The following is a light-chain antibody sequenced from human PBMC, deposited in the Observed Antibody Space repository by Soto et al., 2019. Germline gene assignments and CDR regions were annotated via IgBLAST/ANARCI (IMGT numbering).Light chain of an antibody. V-gene: IGKV1-39*01. CDR3: QQNYSPPPVT. J-gene: IGKJ5*01. CDR2: GTS. CDR1: QGIAKF. Sequence: IQMTQSPSSLSASVGDRVNITCRASQGIAKFLNWYQQKPGKAPKLLIYGTSSLRSGVPSRFSGSGFGTDFTLTISSLQPEDSATYYCQQNYSPPPVTFGQGTRLEIK.